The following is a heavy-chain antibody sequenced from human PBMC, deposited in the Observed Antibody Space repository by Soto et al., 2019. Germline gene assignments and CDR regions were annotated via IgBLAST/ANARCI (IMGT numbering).Heavy chain of an antibody. CDR1: GFTFSSYS. CDR2: ISSSSSYI. D-gene: IGHD6-6*01. V-gene: IGHV3-21*05. Sequence: GSLRLSCAASGFTFSSYSMNWVRQAPGKGLEWVSYISSSSSYIYYADSVKGRFTISRDNAKNSLYLQMNSLRAEDTAVYYCARELYSSSYDFDYWGQGTLVTVSS. J-gene: IGHJ4*02. CDR3: ARELYSSSYDFDY.